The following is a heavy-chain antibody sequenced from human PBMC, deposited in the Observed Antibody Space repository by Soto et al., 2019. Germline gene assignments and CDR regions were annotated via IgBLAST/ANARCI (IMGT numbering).Heavy chain of an antibody. D-gene: IGHD2-2*01. V-gene: IGHV4-31*03. CDR3: ARWCISTSCYYYYGMDV. J-gene: IGHJ6*02. CDR1: GGSISSGGYY. Sequence: QVQLQESGPGLVKPSQTLSLTCTVSGGSISSGGYYWSWIRQHPGKGLEWIGYIYYSGSTYYNPSLKSRVTISVDTSKNQFSLKLSSVTAADTAVYYCARWCISTSCYYYYGMDVWGQGTTVTVSS. CDR2: IYYSGST.